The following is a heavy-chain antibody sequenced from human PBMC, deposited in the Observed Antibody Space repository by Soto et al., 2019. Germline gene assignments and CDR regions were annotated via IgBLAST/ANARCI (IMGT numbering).Heavy chain of an antibody. CDR1: GYTFTSYG. Sequence: ASVKVSCKASGYTFTSYGISWVRQAPGQGLEWMGWISAYNGNTNYAQKLQGRVTMTTDTSTSTAYMELRSLRSDDTAVYYCARATPYCSGGSCYLPFPFDYWGQGTLVTVSS. V-gene: IGHV1-18*01. CDR2: ISAYNGNT. J-gene: IGHJ4*02. D-gene: IGHD2-15*01. CDR3: ARATPYCSGGSCYLPFPFDY.